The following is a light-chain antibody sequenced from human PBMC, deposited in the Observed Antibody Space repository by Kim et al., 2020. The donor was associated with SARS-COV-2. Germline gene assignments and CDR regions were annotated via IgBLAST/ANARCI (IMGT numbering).Light chain of an antibody. CDR2: GKN. CDR1: ALRSFH. CDR3: NSRDSSGHHLV. J-gene: IGLJ7*01. Sequence: SSELTQDPAVSVALGQTVRITCQGDALRSFHPSWYQQRPGQAPVLLLYGKNIRASGISDRFSGSSSGNTYSLTITGAQAEDDADYYCNSRDSSGHHLVFG. V-gene: IGLV3-19*01.